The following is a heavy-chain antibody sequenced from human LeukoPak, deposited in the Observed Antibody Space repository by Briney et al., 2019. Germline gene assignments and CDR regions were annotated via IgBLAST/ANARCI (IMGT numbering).Heavy chain of an antibody. V-gene: IGHV1-2*02. Sequence: ASVKVSCKASEYTFTGYYMHWVRQAPGQGLEWMGWINPNSGGTNYAQKFQGRVTMTRDTSISTAYMELSRLRSDDTAVYYCARVRGNVVGATLNYWGQGTLVTVSS. CDR2: INPNSGGT. J-gene: IGHJ4*02. CDR1: EYTFTGYY. CDR3: ARVRGNVVGATLNY. D-gene: IGHD1-26*01.